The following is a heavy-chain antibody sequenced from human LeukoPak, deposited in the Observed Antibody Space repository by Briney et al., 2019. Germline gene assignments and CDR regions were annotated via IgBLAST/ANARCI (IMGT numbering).Heavy chain of an antibody. CDR3: ARGPAVLDP. V-gene: IGHV6-1*01. D-gene: IGHD2-2*01. CDR2: TYYRSKWFS. Sequence: SQTLSLTCAISGDSVSSNSAAWNWIRQSPSRGLEWLGRTYYRSKWFSSYAVSVKSRIIINPDTSKNRFSLQLNSVTPEDTAVYYRARGPAVLDPWGQGILVTVSS. J-gene: IGHJ5*02. CDR1: GDSVSSNSAA.